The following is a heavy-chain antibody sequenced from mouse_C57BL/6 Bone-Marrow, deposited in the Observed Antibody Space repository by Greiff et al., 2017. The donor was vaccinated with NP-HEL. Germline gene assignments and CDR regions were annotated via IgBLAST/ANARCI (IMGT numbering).Heavy chain of an antibody. CDR1: GFTFTDYY. CDR3: AKYDSSSWYFDV. CDR2: IRNKANGYTT. J-gene: IGHJ1*03. Sequence: EVQRVESGGGLVQPGGSLSLSCAASGFTFTDYYMSWVRQPPGKALEWLGFIRNKANGYTTEYSASVKGRFTISRDNSQSILYLQVNALRAEDSATYYCAKYDSSSWYFDVWGTGTTVTVSS. V-gene: IGHV7-3*01. D-gene: IGHD1-1*01.